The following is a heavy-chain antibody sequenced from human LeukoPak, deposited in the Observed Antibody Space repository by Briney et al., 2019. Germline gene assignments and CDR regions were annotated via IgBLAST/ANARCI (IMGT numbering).Heavy chain of an antibody. CDR1: GFTFSSYE. CDR2: ISSSGSTI. D-gene: IGHD3-9*01. J-gene: IGHJ3*02. CDR3: ARGGDVLRYFDWLSDDAFDI. Sequence: GGSLRLSCAASGFTFSSYEMNWVRQAPGKGLEWVSYISSSGSTIYYADSVKGRFTISRDNAKNSLYLQMNSLRAEDTAVYYCARGGDVLRYFDWLSDDAFDIWGQGTMVTVSS. V-gene: IGHV3-48*03.